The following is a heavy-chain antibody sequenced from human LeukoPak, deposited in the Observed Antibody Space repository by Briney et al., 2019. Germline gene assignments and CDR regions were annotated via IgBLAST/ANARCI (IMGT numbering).Heavy chain of an antibody. V-gene: IGHV4-39*07. J-gene: IGHJ5*02. CDR1: GGSISSSSYY. CDR3: ARGGSKRGIWFDP. Sequence: SETLSLTCTVSGGSISSSSYYWGWIRQPPGKGLEWIGEINHSGSTNYNPSLKSRVTISVDTSKNQFSLKLSSVTAADTAVYYCARGGSKRGIWFDPWGQGTLVTVSS. CDR2: INHSGST.